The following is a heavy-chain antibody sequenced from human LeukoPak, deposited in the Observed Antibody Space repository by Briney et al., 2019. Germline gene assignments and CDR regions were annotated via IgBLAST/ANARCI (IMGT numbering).Heavy chain of an antibody. CDR1: GFTFTTYT. V-gene: IGHV3-64*01. CDR2: VVGNGGTT. J-gene: IGHJ4*02. Sequence: QTGGSLRLSCAASGFTFTTYTIHWVRQAPGRGLEYVSAVVGNGGTTYYANSVKGRFTISRDNSKNTVYLQMGSLRAEDTAVYYCARERAFYYFDYWGQGALVTVSS. CDR3: ARERAFYYFDY.